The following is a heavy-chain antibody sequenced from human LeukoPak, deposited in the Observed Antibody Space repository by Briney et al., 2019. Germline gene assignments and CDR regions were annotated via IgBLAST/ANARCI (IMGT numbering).Heavy chain of an antibody. CDR3: ARGREQAYIDV. V-gene: IGHV4-34*01. D-gene: IGHD1-26*01. Sequence: SETLSLTCAVYGGSFSGYYWSWIRQPPGKGLEWIGEINHSGSTNYNPSLKSRVTISVDTSKNQFSLKLSSVTAADTAVYYCARGREQAYIDVWGKGTTVTVSS. CDR1: GGSFSGYY. J-gene: IGHJ6*03. CDR2: INHSGST.